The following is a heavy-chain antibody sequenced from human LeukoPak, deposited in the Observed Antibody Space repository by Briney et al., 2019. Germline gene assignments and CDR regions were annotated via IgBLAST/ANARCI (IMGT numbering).Heavy chain of an antibody. J-gene: IGHJ4*02. D-gene: IGHD4-17*01. CDR2: INPSDGST. Sequence: VASVKVSCMASGYTFTSYYLHWVRQAPGQGLEWMGIINPSDGSTSCAQRFQGRVTITRDTSTSTVYMELSSLRSEDTAVYYCATLMSSVTTTDYWGQGTLVTVSS. V-gene: IGHV1-46*01. CDR3: ATLMSSVTTTDY. CDR1: GYTFTSYY.